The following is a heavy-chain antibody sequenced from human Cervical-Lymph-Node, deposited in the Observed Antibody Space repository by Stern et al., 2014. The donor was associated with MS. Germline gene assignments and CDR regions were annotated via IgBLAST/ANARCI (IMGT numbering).Heavy chain of an antibody. CDR2: IILIIGTA. CDR3: ARDSGSSWYEGYFDY. V-gene: IGHV1-69*06. J-gene: IGHJ4*02. Sequence: VQLVESGAAVKKPGSSVKVSCKASGGTFSSYAISWVRQAPGQGLEWMGGIILIIGTAAYAQKFQGRVTITADKSTNTVYMKLSSLRSEDTAVYYCARDSGSSWYEGYFDYWGQGTLVTVSS. CDR1: GGTFSSYA. D-gene: IGHD6-13*01.